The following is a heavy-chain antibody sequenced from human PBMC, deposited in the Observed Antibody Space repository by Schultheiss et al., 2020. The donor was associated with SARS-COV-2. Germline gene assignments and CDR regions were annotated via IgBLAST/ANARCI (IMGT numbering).Heavy chain of an antibody. J-gene: IGHJ3*02. D-gene: IGHD3-3*01. Sequence: GGSLRLSCKASGYTFTGYYMHWVRQAPGQGLEWMGWINPNSGGTNYAQKFQGRVTMTTDTSTSTAYMELRSLRSDDTAVYYCARGGAITIFGPSQGAFDIWGQGTMVTVSS. CDR2: INPNSGGT. CDR1: GYTFTGYY. CDR3: ARGGAITIFGPSQGAFDI. V-gene: IGHV1-2*02.